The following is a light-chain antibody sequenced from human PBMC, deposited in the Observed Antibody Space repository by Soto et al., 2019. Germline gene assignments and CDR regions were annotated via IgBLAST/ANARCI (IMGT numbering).Light chain of an antibody. CDR2: GAS. J-gene: IGKJ5*01. Sequence: EIVLTQSPGTLSLSPGERATLSCRASQSVSSSYLAWYQQKPGQAPRLLIYGASSRATGITDRFSGSGSGTDFTLTIIRPEPEDFAVYYCQHYGSSPTTFGQGTRLEIK. V-gene: IGKV3-20*01. CDR3: QHYGSSPTT. CDR1: QSVSSSY.